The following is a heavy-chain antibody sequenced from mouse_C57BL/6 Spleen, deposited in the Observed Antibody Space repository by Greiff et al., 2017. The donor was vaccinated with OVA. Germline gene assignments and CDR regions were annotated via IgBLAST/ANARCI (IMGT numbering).Heavy chain of an antibody. CDR2: INPNNGGT. V-gene: IGHV1-26*01. D-gene: IGHD2-4*01. CDR1: GYTFTDYY. CDR3: ARKRYDYDYYAMDY. Sequence: VQLQQSGPELVKPGASVKISCKASGYTFTDYYMNWVKQSHGKSLEWIGDINPNNGGTSYNQKFKGKATLTVDKSSSTAYMGLRSLTSEDSAVYYCARKRYDYDYYAMDYWGQGTSVTVSS. J-gene: IGHJ4*01.